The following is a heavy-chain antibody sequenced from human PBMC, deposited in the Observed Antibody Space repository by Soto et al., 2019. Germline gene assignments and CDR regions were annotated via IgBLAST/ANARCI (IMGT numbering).Heavy chain of an antibody. CDR1: CYTFTIYY. V-gene: IGHV1-46*01. Sequence: ASVKVSCEASCYTFTIYYMHWERQAPGKGLECMGIFYSRGGSTRNAQNFQGRVTMTRDTATSTVYMQLSSLRSEDTPADHLARDFSGPMDYWGRGTLGTVCS. D-gene: IGHD3-10*01. CDR2: FYSRGGST. CDR3: ARDFSGPMDY. J-gene: IGHJ4*02.